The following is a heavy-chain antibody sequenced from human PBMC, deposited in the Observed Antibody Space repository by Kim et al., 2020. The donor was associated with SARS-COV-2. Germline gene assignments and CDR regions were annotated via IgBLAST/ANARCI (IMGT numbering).Heavy chain of an antibody. D-gene: IGHD3-22*01. J-gene: IGHJ4*02. CDR3: AKGRKIPYYYDSSGYYYPFDY. Sequence: FTISRDNSKNTLYLQMNSLRAEDTAVYYCAKGRKIPYYYDSSGYYYPFDYWGQGTLVTVSS. V-gene: IGHV3-23*01.